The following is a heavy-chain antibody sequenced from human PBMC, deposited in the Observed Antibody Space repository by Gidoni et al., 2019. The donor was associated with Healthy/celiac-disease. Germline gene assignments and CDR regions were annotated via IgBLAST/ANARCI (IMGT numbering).Heavy chain of an antibody. D-gene: IGHD1-26*01. V-gene: IGHV3-23*01. Sequence: EVQLLESGGGLVQPGGSLRLSCAASGSPFSSYAMSWVRQAPGQGLEWVSAISGSGGSTYYADSVKGRFTISRDNSKNTLYLQMNSLRAEDTAVYYCAKPLADEVGVPGWGQGTLVTVSS. J-gene: IGHJ4*02. CDR1: GSPFSSYA. CDR3: AKPLADEVGVPG. CDR2: ISGSGGST.